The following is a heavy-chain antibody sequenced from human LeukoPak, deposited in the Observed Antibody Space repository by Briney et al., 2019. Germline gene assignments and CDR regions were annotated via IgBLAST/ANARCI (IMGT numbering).Heavy chain of an antibody. CDR2: IRYDGSTK. CDR3: AKDYNNGVDY. CDR1: GFSFSGYG. V-gene: IGHV3-30*02. J-gene: IGHJ4*02. Sequence: GGSLRLSCAASGFSFSGYGMHWVRQALGKGLEWVTFIRYDGSTKSYADSVKGRFTIARDNSKNTLYLQMNSLRAEDTAVYFCAKDYNNGVDYWGQGALVTVSS. D-gene: IGHD1-14*01.